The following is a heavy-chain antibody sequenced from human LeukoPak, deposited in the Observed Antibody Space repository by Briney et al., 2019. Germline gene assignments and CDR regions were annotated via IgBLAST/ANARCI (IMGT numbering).Heavy chain of an antibody. D-gene: IGHD4-23*01. CDR1: GFTFSSSA. CDR3: AKTLGGNSLFFFDY. Sequence: GSLRLSCAATGFTFSSSAMTWVRQAPGKGLEWVSTFSSSDGSTYYADSVKGRFTISRDNSQNTLYLQMNSLRAEDTAVYYCAKTLGGNSLFFFDYWGQGTLVTVSS. V-gene: IGHV3-23*01. J-gene: IGHJ4*02. CDR2: FSSSDGST.